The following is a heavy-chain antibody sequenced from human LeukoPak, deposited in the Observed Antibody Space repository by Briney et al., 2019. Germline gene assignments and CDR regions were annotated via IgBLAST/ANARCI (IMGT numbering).Heavy chain of an antibody. J-gene: IGHJ4*02. CDR3: ERSAYARYFDY. Sequence: SETLSLTCTVSGGSISGYYWSWIRQPAGKGLEWVGRVYTSGSTNYNPSLKSRVTMSVDTSKNQFSLKLSSVTAADTAVYYCERSAYARYFDYWGQGTLVTVSS. V-gene: IGHV4-4*07. D-gene: IGHD4-17*01. CDR1: GGSISGYY. CDR2: VYTSGST.